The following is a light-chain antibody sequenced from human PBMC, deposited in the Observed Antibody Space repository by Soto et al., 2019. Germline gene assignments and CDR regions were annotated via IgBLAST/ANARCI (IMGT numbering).Light chain of an antibody. CDR1: PSVSSN. V-gene: IGKV3-15*01. CDR2: GAS. J-gene: IGKJ1*01. Sequence: EIVMTQSPATLSVSPGERSTLSCRASPSVSSNLAWYQQKPGQAPSLLIYGASTRATGIPARFSGSGSGTEFTLTISSLQSEDFAVYYCQQYNNWPPWTFGHGTKVDIK. CDR3: QQYNNWPPWT.